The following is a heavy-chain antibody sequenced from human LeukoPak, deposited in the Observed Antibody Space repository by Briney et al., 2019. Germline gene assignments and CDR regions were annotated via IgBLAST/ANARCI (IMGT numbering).Heavy chain of an antibody. V-gene: IGHV5-51*01. CDR1: GYSFTRHW. CDR2: INPGDSDT. J-gene: IGHJ5*01. D-gene: IGHD2-21*02. Sequence: GESLKISFKGSGYSFTRHWIGWVRQMPGKGLEWMGIINPGDSDTRYSPSSQGQVTNSDDKSINTAYLQWSSLTASDTAMYYCARAAYCGANCYSVGWFGSWGQGTLVTVSS. CDR3: ARAAYCGANCYSVGWFGS.